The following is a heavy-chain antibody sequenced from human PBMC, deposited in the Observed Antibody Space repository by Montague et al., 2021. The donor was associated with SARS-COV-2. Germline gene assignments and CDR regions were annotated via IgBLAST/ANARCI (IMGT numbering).Heavy chain of an antibody. CDR2: IYTSGST. J-gene: IGHJ6*02. D-gene: IGHD6-19*01. CDR3: ARDGSAVAGLPRSYGLDV. V-gene: IGHV4-4*07. Sequence: SETLSLTCTVSGGSISSYYWSWIRQPAGKGLEWIGRIYTSGSTNYNPSLKSRVTMSVDTSKCQFSLKLSSVTAADTAVYYCARDGSAVAGLPRSYGLDVWGQGTTVTVSS. CDR1: GGSISSYY.